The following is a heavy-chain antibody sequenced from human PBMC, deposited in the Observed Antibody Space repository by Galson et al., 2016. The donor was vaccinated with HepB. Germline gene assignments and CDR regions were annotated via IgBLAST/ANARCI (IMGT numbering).Heavy chain of an antibody. CDR3: YGHLDY. Sequence: LRLSCAASGFPFSKAWFTWVRQAPGKGLEWVGRIRPQRDRKTPVYAAPVEGRFTISRDDSKNTLYLQMNSLTTEDTALYYCYGHLDYWGRGTLVTVSS. CDR1: GFPFSKAW. CDR2: IRPQRDRKTP. J-gene: IGHJ4*02. D-gene: IGHD4-17*01. V-gene: IGHV3-15*01.